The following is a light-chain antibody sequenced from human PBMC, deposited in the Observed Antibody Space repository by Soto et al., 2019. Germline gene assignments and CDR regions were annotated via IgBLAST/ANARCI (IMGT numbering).Light chain of an antibody. CDR2: AAS. CDR1: QSISSY. Sequence: DIQMIQSPSSLSASVGDRVTITCRASQSISSYLNWYQQKPGKAPKLLIYAASSLQSGVPSRFNGSGSGTDFTLTISSLQPEDFATYYCQQSYSTLWTFGQGTKVDIK. J-gene: IGKJ1*01. CDR3: QQSYSTLWT. V-gene: IGKV1-39*01.